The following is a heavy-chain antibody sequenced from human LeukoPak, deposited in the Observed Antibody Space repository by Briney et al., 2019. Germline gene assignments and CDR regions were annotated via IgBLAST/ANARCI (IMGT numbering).Heavy chain of an antibody. Sequence: GASVKVSCKASGYTFTSYDINWVRQATGQGLEWMGWMNPNSGNTGYAQKFQGRVTITRNTSISTAYMELSSLRSEDTAVYYCARGLGYYGSGSYYMDVWGKGTTVTVSS. CDR1: GYTFTSYD. CDR2: MNPNSGNT. D-gene: IGHD3-10*01. CDR3: ARGLGYYGSGSYYMDV. J-gene: IGHJ6*03. V-gene: IGHV1-8*03.